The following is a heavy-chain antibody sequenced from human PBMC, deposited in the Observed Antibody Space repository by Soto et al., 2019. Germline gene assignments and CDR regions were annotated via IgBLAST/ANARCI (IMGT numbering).Heavy chain of an antibody. CDR3: ANIPSGYDSSGYSPPFDY. D-gene: IGHD3-22*01. Sequence: GGSLRLSCAASGFTFSSYAMSWVRQAPGKGLEWVSAISGSGGSTYYADSVKGRFTISRDNSKNTLYLQMNSLRAEDTAVYYCANIPSGYDSSGYSPPFDYWGQGTLVTVSS. V-gene: IGHV3-23*01. J-gene: IGHJ4*02. CDR1: GFTFSSYA. CDR2: ISGSGGST.